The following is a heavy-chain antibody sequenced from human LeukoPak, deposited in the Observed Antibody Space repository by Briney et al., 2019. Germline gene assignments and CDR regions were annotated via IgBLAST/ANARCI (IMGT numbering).Heavy chain of an antibody. J-gene: IGHJ4*02. V-gene: IGHV3-73*01. CDR2: IRNKGKSYAT. Sequence: PGGSLRLSCAASGFTFSGSAMHWVRQASGKGLEWVGGIRNKGKSYATEYAASVKGRFTISRDDSKNTAYLQMNSLNTEDTAVYYCTGGSFYDWWGQGTLVTVSS. D-gene: IGHD1-26*01. CDR1: GFTFSGSA. CDR3: TGGSFYDW.